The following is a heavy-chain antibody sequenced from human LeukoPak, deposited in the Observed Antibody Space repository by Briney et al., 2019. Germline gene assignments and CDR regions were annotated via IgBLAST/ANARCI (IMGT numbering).Heavy chain of an antibody. CDR2: IYPSGST. V-gene: IGHV4-61*02. D-gene: IGHD3-22*01. CDR1: GGSISSGSFY. CDR3: ASPGGSSGYYHNFGY. Sequence: SETLSLTCTVSGGSISSGSFYWSWIRQPAGKGLEWIGRIYPSGSTNYSPSLKSRVSISVDTSKNQFSLKLSSVTAADTAVYYCASPGGSSGYYHNFGYWGQGTLVTVSS. J-gene: IGHJ4*02.